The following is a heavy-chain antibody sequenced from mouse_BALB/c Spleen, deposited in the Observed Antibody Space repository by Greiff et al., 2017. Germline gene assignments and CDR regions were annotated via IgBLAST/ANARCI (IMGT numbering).Heavy chain of an antibody. J-gene: IGHJ4*01. V-gene: IGHV5-15*02. D-gene: IGHD3-3*01. CDR1: GFTFSDYG. CDR2: ISNLAYSI. CDR3: ARDRGTGGYAMDY. Sequence: EVKLVESGGGLVQPGGSRKLSCAASGFTFSDYGMAWVRQAPGKGPEWVAFISNLAYSIYYADTVTGRFTISRENAKNTLYLEMSSLRSEDTAMYYCARDRGTGGYAMDYWGQGTSVTVSS.